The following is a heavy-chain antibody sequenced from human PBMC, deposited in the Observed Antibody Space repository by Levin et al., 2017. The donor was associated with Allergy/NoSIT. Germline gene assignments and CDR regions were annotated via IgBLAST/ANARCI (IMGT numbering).Heavy chain of an antibody. CDR2: ISYHGNFK. J-gene: IGHJ6*02. D-gene: IGHD3-3*01. CDR1: GFTLSTHG. Sequence: QRGESLKISCAASGFTLSTHGMHWVRQAPGKGLEWVALISYHGNFKYYADSVRGRFTISRDNSNNTLYLQMNSLRPDDTAVYYCAKVVKEDDFWSAPLYYPYYGMDVWGLGTPVIVSS. CDR3: AKVVKEDDFWSAPLYYPYYGMDV. V-gene: IGHV3-30*18.